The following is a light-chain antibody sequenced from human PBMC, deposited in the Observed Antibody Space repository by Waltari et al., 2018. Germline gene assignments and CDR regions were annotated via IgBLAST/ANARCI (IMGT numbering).Light chain of an antibody. CDR3: QQSYKTPYT. CDR1: QSITLY. Sequence: DIQMTQSPSSLSASVGDKVTITCRASQSITLYVDWYQQKPGKAPKLLIYAASTLQTVVPSRFRGSGSVTEFTVTISSVQSEDFATYYCQQSYKTPYTFGQGTKLEI. V-gene: IGKV1-39*01. CDR2: AAS. J-gene: IGKJ2*01.